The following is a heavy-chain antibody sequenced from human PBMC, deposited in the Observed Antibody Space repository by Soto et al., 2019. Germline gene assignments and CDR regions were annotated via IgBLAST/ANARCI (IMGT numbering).Heavy chain of an antibody. Sequence: EVQLLESGGGLVQPGGSLRLSCAASGFTFSSYAMSWVRQAPGKGLEWVSAISGSGGSTYYADSVKGRFTISRDNSKNTLYPQMNSLRAEDTAVYYCAKDLDDYVWGSYRGPYSSGYLFDYWGQGTLVTVSS. D-gene: IGHD3-16*02. J-gene: IGHJ4*02. CDR2: ISGSGGST. CDR3: AKDLDDYVWGSYRGPYSSGYLFDY. CDR1: GFTFSSYA. V-gene: IGHV3-23*01.